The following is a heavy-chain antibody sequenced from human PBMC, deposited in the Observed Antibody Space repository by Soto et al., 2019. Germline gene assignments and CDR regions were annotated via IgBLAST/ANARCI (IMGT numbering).Heavy chain of an antibody. Sequence: ASVKVSCKASGYTFTSYDINWVRQATGQGLEWMGWMNPNSGNTGYAQKFQGRVTMTRNTSISTAYMELSSLRSEDTAVYYCARAGKKRYCSGGSCYWVYYFDYWGQGTLVTVSS. CDR3: ARAGKKRYCSGGSCYWVYYFDY. D-gene: IGHD2-15*01. J-gene: IGHJ4*02. CDR2: MNPNSGNT. CDR1: GYTFTSYD. V-gene: IGHV1-8*01.